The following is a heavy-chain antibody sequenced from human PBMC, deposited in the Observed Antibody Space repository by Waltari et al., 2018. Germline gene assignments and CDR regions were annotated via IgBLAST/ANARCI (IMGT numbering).Heavy chain of an antibody. CDR3: ATHPPSQLGVVLNWFDP. V-gene: IGHV4-39*01. J-gene: IGHJ5*02. D-gene: IGHD3-16*01. CDR2: IYDSGTT. CDR1: GDSISSSTLF. Sequence: QLQLQESGPGLVKPSETLSLTCTVSGDSISSSTLFWGWIRQPLGKGLEWIGSIYDSGTTYDNQSLKSRVTISVDTSKNQLSLKVNSVTAADTAVYYCATHPPSQLGVVLNWFDPWGQGILVTVSS.